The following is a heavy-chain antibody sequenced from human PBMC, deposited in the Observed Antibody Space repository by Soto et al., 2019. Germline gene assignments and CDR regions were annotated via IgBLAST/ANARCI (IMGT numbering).Heavy chain of an antibody. V-gene: IGHV5-51*01. CDR2: IYPADSDT. CDR3: ARHESVAATGF. D-gene: IGHD2-15*01. Sequence: PCESLKISCKGAGYTFTSYGIGRVRQMPGKGLEWMGIIYPADSDTRYSPSFQGQVTISADKSISTAYLQWSSLKASDTAMYYCARHESVAATGFWGQGTLVTVSS. CDR1: GYTFTSYG. J-gene: IGHJ4*02.